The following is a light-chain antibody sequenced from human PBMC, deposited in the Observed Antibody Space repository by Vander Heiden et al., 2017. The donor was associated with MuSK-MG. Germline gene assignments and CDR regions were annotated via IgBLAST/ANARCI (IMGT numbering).Light chain of an antibody. CDR2: WAS. V-gene: IGKV4-1*01. CDR1: QSVLYSSNNQNY. CDR3: QQDDSFPIN. J-gene: IGKJ4*01. Sequence: DIVMTQSPDSLAVSLGERATINCRSSQSVLYSSNNQNYLAWYQQKPGQSPKLLIYWASTRESGVPDRFSGGGSGTDFTLTISSLQAEDVAVYYCQQDDSFPINFGGGTKVEVK.